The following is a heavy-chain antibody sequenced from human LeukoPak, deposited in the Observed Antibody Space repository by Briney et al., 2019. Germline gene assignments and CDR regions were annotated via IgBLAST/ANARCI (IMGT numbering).Heavy chain of an antibody. CDR2: INPSGGST. J-gene: IGHJ5*02. CDR3: ARGYCSSTSCYAWFDP. V-gene: IGHV1-46*01. D-gene: IGHD2-2*01. CDR1: GYTFTLYY. Sequence: ASVKVSCKASGYTFTLYYMHWVRQAPGQGLEWMGTINPSGGSTHYAQRFQGRVTMTRDSSTSTVDMELSSLRSEDTAVYYCARGYCSSTSCYAWFDPWGQGTLVTVSS.